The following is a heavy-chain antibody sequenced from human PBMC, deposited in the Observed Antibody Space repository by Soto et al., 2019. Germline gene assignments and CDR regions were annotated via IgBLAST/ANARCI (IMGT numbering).Heavy chain of an antibody. CDR3: ARGNLSFDFDS. D-gene: IGHD1-26*01. CDR1: GFNFGFFG. CDR2: ISGDGITT. V-gene: IGHV3-30*03. Sequence: QIHLVESGGDVVQPGKSLRLSCAASGFNFGFFGMHWVRQAPGKGLEWVAFISGDGITTQYADSVRGRFTLSRDYSRKTMYLQMDRLRDEDTALYYCARGNLSFDFDSWGLGTLVTVSS. J-gene: IGHJ4*02.